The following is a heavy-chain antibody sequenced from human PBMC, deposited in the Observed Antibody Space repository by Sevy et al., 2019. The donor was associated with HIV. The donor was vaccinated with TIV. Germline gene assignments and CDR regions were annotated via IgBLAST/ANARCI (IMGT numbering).Heavy chain of an antibody. J-gene: IGHJ5*02. Sequence: SETLSLTCTVSGGSISSYYWSWIRQPPGKGLEWIGYIYYSGSTNYNPSFKSRVTISVDTSKNQFSLKLSSVTAADTDVYYCASNANWGFFHWFDPWGQGTLVTVSS. CDR2: IYYSGST. D-gene: IGHD7-27*01. CDR3: ASNANWGFFHWFDP. V-gene: IGHV4-59*08. CDR1: GGSISSYY.